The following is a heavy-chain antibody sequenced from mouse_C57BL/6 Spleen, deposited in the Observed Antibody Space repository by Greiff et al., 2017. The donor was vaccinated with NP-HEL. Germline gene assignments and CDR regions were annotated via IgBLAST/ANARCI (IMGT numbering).Heavy chain of an antibody. Sequence: QVQLQQPGAELVRPGSSVKLSCKASGYTFTSYWMHWVKQRPIQGLEWIGNIDPSDSETHYNQKFKDKATLTVDKSSSTAYMQLSSLTSEDSAVYYCARHYGSSLLRDYWGQGTTLTVSS. V-gene: IGHV1-52*01. CDR3: ARHYGSSLLRDY. CDR1: GYTFTSYW. J-gene: IGHJ2*01. CDR2: IDPSDSET. D-gene: IGHD1-1*01.